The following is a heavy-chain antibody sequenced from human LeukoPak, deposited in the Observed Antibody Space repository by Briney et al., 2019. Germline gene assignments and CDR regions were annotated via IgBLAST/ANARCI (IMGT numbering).Heavy chain of an antibody. Sequence: GGSVQVSCKSSGGTYSSYAINWVRPAPGQGLEWMGGIIPIFGTANYAQKFQGRVTITTDESPSTAYMELSSLRSEDTAVYYCARVSGSYFIFDYWGQGTLVTVSS. CDR3: ARVSGSYFIFDY. D-gene: IGHD1-26*01. CDR2: IIPIFGTA. V-gene: IGHV1-69*05. J-gene: IGHJ4*02. CDR1: GGTYSSYA.